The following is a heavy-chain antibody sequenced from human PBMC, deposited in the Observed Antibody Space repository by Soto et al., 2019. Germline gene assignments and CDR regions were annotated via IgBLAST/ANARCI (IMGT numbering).Heavy chain of an antibody. J-gene: IGHJ4*02. CDR2: IFYSGHL. V-gene: IGHV4-59*01. D-gene: IGHD7-27*01. CDR1: GASFTTYY. Sequence: PSETLSLTCTVSGASFTTYYWSWIRQPPGKGLEWIGYIFYSGHLKYNPSLKSRLTISVDPSKNQFSLRLSSVTAADTAVYYCARRWGTYFDFWGQGTLVTVSS. CDR3: ARRWGTYFDF.